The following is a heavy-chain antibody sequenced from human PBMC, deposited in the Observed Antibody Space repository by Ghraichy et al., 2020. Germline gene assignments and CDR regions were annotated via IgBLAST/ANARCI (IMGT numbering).Heavy chain of an antibody. V-gene: IGHV3-7*03. D-gene: IGHD2-15*01. CDR1: GFIFDNYW. CDR3: ARGWWGPLVPRTYYFYGLDG. J-gene: IGHJ6*02. CDR2: IKQDVSET. Sequence: GGSLRLSCAASGFIFDNYWMTWVRQAPGKGLEWVANIKQDVSETSYVDSVKGRFTISRDNAKNSLYLQMNSLRAEDTAVYYCARGWWGPLVPRTYYFYGLDGWGQGTTVALS.